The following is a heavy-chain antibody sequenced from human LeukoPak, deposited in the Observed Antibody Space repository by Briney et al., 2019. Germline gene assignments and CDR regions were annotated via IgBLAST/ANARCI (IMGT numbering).Heavy chain of an antibody. CDR1: GGSISSYY. D-gene: IGHD4-17*01. J-gene: IGHJ4*02. Sequence: PSETLSLTCTVSGGSISSYYWSWLRQPPGKGLEWIGYIYYGGSTNYNPSLKSRVTISVDTSKNQFSLKLSSVTAADTAVYYCARGRGENDYGDFGFDYWGQGTLVTVSS. CDR2: IYYGGST. V-gene: IGHV4-59*01. CDR3: ARGRGENDYGDFGFDY.